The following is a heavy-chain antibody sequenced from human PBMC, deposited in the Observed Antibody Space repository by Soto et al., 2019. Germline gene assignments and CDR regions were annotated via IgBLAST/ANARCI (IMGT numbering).Heavy chain of an antibody. CDR3: AMGPYYYYYGMDV. V-gene: IGHV4-30-4*01. Sequence: SETLSLTCTVSGGSISSGDYYWSWIRQPPGKGLEWIGYIYYSGSTYYNPSLKSRVTISVDTSKNQFSLKLCSVTAADTAVYYCAMGPYYYYYGMDVWGQGTTVTVSS. J-gene: IGHJ6*02. CDR1: GGSISSGDYY. D-gene: IGHD3-16*01. CDR2: IYYSGST.